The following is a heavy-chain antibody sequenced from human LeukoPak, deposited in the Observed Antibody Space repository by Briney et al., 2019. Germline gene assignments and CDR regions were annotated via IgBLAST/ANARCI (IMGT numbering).Heavy chain of an antibody. V-gene: IGHV3-21*01. CDR1: GFTFSSYS. J-gene: IGHJ3*02. CDR2: SSSSNSYK. D-gene: IGHD1-26*01. CDR3: ARPRGGAYAGAFDI. Sequence: PGGSLRLSCAASGFTFSSYSMNWVRQAPGKGLEWVSSSSSSNSYKYYADSVKGRFTISRDNAKNSLYLQMNSLRAEDTAVYYCARPRGGAYAGAFDIWGQGTMVTVSS.